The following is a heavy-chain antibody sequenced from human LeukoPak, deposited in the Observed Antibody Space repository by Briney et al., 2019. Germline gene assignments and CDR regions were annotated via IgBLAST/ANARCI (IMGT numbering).Heavy chain of an antibody. Sequence: SVKVSCKASGGTFSSFAISWVRQAPGQGLEWMGGIIPIFGTANYAQKFQGRVTITADESTSTAYMELSSLRSEDTAVYYCARGVGDWNDVPYYYGMDVWGQGTTVTVSS. J-gene: IGHJ6*02. CDR2: IIPIFGTA. CDR3: ARGVGDWNDVPYYYGMDV. V-gene: IGHV1-69*13. D-gene: IGHD1-1*01. CDR1: GGTFSSFA.